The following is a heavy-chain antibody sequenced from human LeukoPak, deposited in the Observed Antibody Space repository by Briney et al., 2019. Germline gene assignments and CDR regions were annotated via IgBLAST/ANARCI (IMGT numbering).Heavy chain of an antibody. CDR1: ADYINDHY. V-gene: IGHV4-59*11. Sequence: SETLSLTCFVSADYINDHYWSWIRQPPGMRLEWIGYINYSGSTYYNPSLKSRVTMSVDTSKNQFSLKLSSVTAADTAIYYCARLRYSSTWNFDYWGQGTLVTVSS. CDR2: INYSGST. J-gene: IGHJ4*02. CDR3: ARLRYSSTWNFDY. D-gene: IGHD6-13*01.